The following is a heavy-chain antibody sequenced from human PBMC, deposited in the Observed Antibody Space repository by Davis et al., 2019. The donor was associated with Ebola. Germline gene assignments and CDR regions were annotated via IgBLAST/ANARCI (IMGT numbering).Heavy chain of an antibody. CDR1: GYSISSGYY. CDR2: IYYSGST. CDR3: ARQGARGGSNLLDN. V-gene: IGHV4-38-2*02. J-gene: IGHJ4*02. Sequence: SETLSLTCTVSGYSISSGYYWGWIRQPPGKGLEWIGYIYYSGSTYYNPSLKSRVTISVDTSKNQFSLKLSSVTAADTAVYYGARQGARGGSNLLDNWGQETLVTVSS. D-gene: IGHD1-26*01.